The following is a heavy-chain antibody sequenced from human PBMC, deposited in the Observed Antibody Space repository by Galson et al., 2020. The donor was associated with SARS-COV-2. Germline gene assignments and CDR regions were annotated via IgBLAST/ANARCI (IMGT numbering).Heavy chain of an antibody. CDR1: GFTFSSYS. J-gene: IGHJ4*02. CDR3: ARDGTGSSCDFDY. Sequence: GGSLRLSCAASGFTFSSYSMNWVRQAPGKGLEWVSSISSSSSYIYYADSVKGRFTISRDNAKNSLYLQMNSLRAEDTAVYYCARDGTGSSCDFDYWGQGTLVTVSS. CDR2: ISSSSSYI. D-gene: IGHD6-13*01. V-gene: IGHV3-21*01.